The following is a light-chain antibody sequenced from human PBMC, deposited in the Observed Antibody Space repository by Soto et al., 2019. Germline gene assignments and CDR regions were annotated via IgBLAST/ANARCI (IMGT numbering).Light chain of an antibody. V-gene: IGKV3-20*01. CDR3: HQYASSFGT. CDR1: QSVGHMF. J-gene: IGKJ1*01. CDR2: DAY. Sequence: EIVLTQSPDTLSLSPGDRATLSCRASQSVGHMFLAWFQQKPGQAPRLLIFDAYRRATGIPDRFSGSGSGTNFALTISRLEPEDFALYYCHQYASSFGTFGQGTKVEIK.